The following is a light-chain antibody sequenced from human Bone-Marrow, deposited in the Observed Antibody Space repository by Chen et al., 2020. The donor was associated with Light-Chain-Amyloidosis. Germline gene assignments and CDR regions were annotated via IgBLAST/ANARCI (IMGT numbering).Light chain of an antibody. CDR1: DLPTKY. J-gene: IGLJ2*01. CDR3: QSADSSGTYEVI. CDR2: RDT. Sequence: HELPQPPSVSVSPGQTATITCSGDDLPTKYAYWYQQKPGQAPVLVIHRDTERPSGISERFSGSSSGTTATLTISGVQAEDEADYHCQSADSSGTYEVIFGGGTKLTVL. V-gene: IGLV3-25*03.